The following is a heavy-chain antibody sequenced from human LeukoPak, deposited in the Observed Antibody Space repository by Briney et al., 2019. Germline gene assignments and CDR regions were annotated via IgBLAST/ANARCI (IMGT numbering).Heavy chain of an antibody. J-gene: IGHJ4*02. CDR1: XFTFXXXX. V-gene: IGHV3-30-3*01. D-gene: IGHD3-10*01. Sequence: LXXXXSXFTFXXXXMHXXXXXXXXXXXXVAVISYDGSNKYYADSVKGRFTISRDNSKNTLYLQMNSLRAEDTAVYYCARVLGLKGFDYWGQGTLVTVSS. CDR3: ARVLGLKGFDY. CDR2: ISYDGSNK.